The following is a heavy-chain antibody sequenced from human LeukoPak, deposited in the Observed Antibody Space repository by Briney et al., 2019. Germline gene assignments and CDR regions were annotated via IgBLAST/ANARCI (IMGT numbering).Heavy chain of an antibody. Sequence: GGSLRLSCAASGFIFSDYYMSWIRQAPGKGLECVSYISSSGSTIYYADSVKGRFTISRDNAKNSLYLQMNSLRDEDTAVYYCARDLILADSSGSSAHDYWGQGTLVTVSS. V-gene: IGHV3-11*04. D-gene: IGHD2-15*01. CDR2: ISSSGSTI. CDR3: ARDLILADSSGSSAHDY. CDR1: GFIFSDYY. J-gene: IGHJ4*02.